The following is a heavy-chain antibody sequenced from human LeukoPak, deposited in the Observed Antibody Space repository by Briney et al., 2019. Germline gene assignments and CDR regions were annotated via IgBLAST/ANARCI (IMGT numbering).Heavy chain of an antibody. CDR1: GGSISSLSYY. CDR3: ARSKIYYDSTNRWFDP. J-gene: IGHJ5*02. CDR2: IYYSGST. D-gene: IGHD3-22*01. V-gene: IGHV4-39*07. Sequence: SETLPLTCTVSGGSISSLSYYWGWIRQPPGKGLEWIGTIYYSGSTYYNPSLKSRVTISVDTSKNQFSLKLSSVTAADTAVYYCARSKIYYDSTNRWFDPWGQGTLVTVSS.